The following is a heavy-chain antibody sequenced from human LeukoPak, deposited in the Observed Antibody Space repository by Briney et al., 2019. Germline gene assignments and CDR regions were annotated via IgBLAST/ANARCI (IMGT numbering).Heavy chain of an antibody. CDR2: VRFDGTDK. J-gene: IGHJ4*02. Sequence: PGGSLRLSCAASGFTFSSYGMHWVRQAPGKGLEWVAFVRFDGTDKYYAASVRGRFTISRDNSKRTLDLQMSSLRPEDTGLYYCAKDDGAVAGSFDYWGQGTLVTVSS. CDR3: AKDDGAVAGSFDY. D-gene: IGHD6-19*01. CDR1: GFTFSSYG. V-gene: IGHV3-30*02.